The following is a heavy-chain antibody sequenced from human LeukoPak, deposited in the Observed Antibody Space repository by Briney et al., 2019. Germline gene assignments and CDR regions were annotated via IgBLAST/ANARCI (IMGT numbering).Heavy chain of an antibody. V-gene: IGHV1-18*01. D-gene: IGHD6-19*01. CDR3: ASFFFTTGYSSGWYWFDP. CDR2: INAYNGNT. J-gene: IGHJ5*02. Sequence: ASVKVSCKASGYTFTSYGISWVRQAPGQGLEWMGWINAYNGNTNYAQKLQGRVTMTTDTSTSTAYMELRSLRSDDTAVYYCASFFFTTGYSSGWYWFDPWGQGTLVTVSS. CDR1: GYTFTSYG.